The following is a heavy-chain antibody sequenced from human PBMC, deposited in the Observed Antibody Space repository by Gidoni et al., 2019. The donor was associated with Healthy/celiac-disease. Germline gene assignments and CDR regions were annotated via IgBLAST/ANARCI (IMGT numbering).Heavy chain of an antibody. V-gene: IGHV3-30-3*01. J-gene: IGHJ6*03. D-gene: IGHD5-18*01. Sequence: VQLVESGGGVVQPGRSLRLSCADSGFTFSSSAMHWVRQAPGKGLEWVAVISYDGSNKYYADSVKGRFTISRDNSKNTLYLQMNSLRAEDTAVYYCARAGVVTAMVYYYYYYMDVWGKGTTVTVSS. CDR3: ARAGVVTAMVYYYYYYMDV. CDR2: ISYDGSNK. CDR1: GFTFSSSA.